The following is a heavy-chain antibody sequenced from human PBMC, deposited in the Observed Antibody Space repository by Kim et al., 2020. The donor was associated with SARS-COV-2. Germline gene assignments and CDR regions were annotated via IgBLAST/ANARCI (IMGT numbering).Heavy chain of an antibody. V-gene: IGHV3-49*03. Sequence: GGSLRLSCTASGFTFGDHAMSWFRQAPGKGLEWVGFIRSKAYGGTTEYAASVKGRFTISRDDSKSIAYLQMNSLKTEDTAVYYCTRDHTYYYDSSGYYADFYYGMDVWGQGTTVTVSS. D-gene: IGHD3-22*01. CDR2: IRSKAYGGTT. CDR3: TRDHTYYYDSSGYYADFYYGMDV. J-gene: IGHJ6*02. CDR1: GFTFGDHA.